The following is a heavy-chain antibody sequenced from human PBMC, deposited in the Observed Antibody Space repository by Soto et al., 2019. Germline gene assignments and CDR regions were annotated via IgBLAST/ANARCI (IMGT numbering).Heavy chain of an antibody. CDR2: IYYSGST. CDR3: ARTITIFGVAASGFDP. D-gene: IGHD3-3*01. J-gene: IGHJ5*02. Sequence: PSETLSLTCTVSGGSISSGDYYWSWIRQPPGKGLEWIGYIYYSGSTYYNPSLKSRVTISVDTSKNQFSLKLSSVTAADTAVYYCARTITIFGVAASGFDPWGQGTLVTVSS. CDR1: GGSISSGDYY. V-gene: IGHV4-30-4*01.